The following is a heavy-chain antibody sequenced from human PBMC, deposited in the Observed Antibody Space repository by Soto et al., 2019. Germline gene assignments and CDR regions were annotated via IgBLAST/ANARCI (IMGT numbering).Heavy chain of an antibody. D-gene: IGHD3-22*01. CDR3: ARVGPWVPNYYDSSPYTFENWFDP. CDR2: IYTSGST. J-gene: IGHJ5*02. Sequence: PSETLSLTCTVSGGSISSYYWSWIRQPAGKGLEWIGRIYTSGSTNYNPSLKSRVTMSVDTSKNQFSLMLNSVTAADTAVYYCARVGPWVPNYYDSSPYTFENWFDPWGQGTLVTVSS. CDR1: GGSISSYY. V-gene: IGHV4-4*07.